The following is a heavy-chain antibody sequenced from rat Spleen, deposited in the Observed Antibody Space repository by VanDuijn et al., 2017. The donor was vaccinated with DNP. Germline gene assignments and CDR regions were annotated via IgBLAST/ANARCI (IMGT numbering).Heavy chain of an antibody. CDR2: ISYEGSST. Sequence: EVQLVESGGGLVQPGRSLKLSCAASGFTFSDYYMAWVRQAPKKGLEWVASISYEGSSTYYGDSVKGRFTTSRDNAKSTLYLQMNSLRSEDTATYYCARHRSSVYYGLSPMDAWGQGTSVTVSS. D-gene: IGHD1-6*01. CDR3: ARHRSSVYYGLSPMDA. CDR1: GFTFSDYY. J-gene: IGHJ4*01. V-gene: IGHV5-22*01.